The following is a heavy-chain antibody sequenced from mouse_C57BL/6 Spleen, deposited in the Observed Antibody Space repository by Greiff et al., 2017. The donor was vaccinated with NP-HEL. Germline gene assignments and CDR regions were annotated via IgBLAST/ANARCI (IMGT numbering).Heavy chain of an antibody. CDR1: GYTFTDYH. CDR2: LHPNNGGT. V-gene: IGHV1-18*01. CDR3: ARHYYGSSYWYFDV. Sequence: VQLQQSGPELVKPGASVKIPCKASGYTFTDYHMDWVKQSHGKSLEWIGDLHPNNGGTLSNQTFKGKATLTVDKSSSTAYMELRSLTSEDTAVYYCARHYYGSSYWYFDVWGTGTTVTVSS. J-gene: IGHJ1*03. D-gene: IGHD1-1*01.